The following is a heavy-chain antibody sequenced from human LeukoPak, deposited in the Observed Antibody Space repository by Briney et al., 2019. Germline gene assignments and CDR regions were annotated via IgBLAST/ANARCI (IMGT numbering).Heavy chain of an antibody. CDR2: IYYSGST. V-gene: IGHV4-59*08. D-gene: IGHD6-6*01. CDR3: ARVRSVAQGGAFDI. J-gene: IGHJ3*02. CDR1: GGSISSYY. Sequence: SETLSLTCSVSGGSISSYYWTWIRQPPGKGLEWIGYIYYSGSTNSNPSLKSRVTMSVVVSKNQISLKLNSVTAADTAVYYCARVRSVAQGGAFDIWGQGTMVTVSS.